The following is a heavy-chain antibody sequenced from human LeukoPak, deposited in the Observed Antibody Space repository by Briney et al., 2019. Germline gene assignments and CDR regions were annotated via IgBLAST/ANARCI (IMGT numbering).Heavy chain of an antibody. J-gene: IGHJ3*02. V-gene: IGHV4-39*01. CDR1: GGSISSSSYY. CDR3: ASYGSGSYWRDAFDI. Sequence: PSETLSLTCTVSGGSISSSSYYWGWIRQPPGKGLEWIGSIYYSGSTYYNPSLKSRVTISVDTPKNQFSLKLNSVTAADTAVYFCASYGSGSYWRDAFDIWGQGTMVTVSS. CDR2: IYYSGST. D-gene: IGHD3-10*01.